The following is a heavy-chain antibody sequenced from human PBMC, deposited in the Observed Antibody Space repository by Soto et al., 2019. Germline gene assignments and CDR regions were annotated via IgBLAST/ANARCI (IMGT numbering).Heavy chain of an antibody. CDR3: ARPVYSGYDLLNYYYYGMDV. Sequence: ASVKVSCKASGYTFTGYYMHWVRQAPGQGVEWMGWINPNSGGTNYAQKFQGRVTMTRDTSISTAYMELSRLRSDDTAVYYCARPVYSGYDLLNYYYYGMDVWGQGTTVTVSS. V-gene: IGHV1-2*02. J-gene: IGHJ6*02. D-gene: IGHD5-12*01. CDR2: INPNSGGT. CDR1: GYTFTGYY.